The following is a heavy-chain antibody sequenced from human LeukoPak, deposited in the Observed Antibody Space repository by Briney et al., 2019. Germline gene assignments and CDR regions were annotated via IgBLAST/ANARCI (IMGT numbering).Heavy chain of an antibody. CDR3: ARDLYGDYDY. Sequence: PGGSLRLSCAASGFTFSSYAMPWVRQAPGKGLEWVAVISYDGSNKYYADSVKGRFTISRDNSKNTLYLQMNSLRAEDTAVYYCARDLYGDYDYWGQGTLVTVSS. CDR1: GFTFSSYA. D-gene: IGHD4-17*01. V-gene: IGHV3-30-3*01. CDR2: ISYDGSNK. J-gene: IGHJ4*02.